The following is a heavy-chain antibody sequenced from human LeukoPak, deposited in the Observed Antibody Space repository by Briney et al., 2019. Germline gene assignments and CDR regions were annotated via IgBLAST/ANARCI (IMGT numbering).Heavy chain of an antibody. J-gene: IGHJ3*02. V-gene: IGHV1-18*04. Sequence: ASVKVSCKASGYTFSNYDMNWVRQAPGQGLEWMGWISGYNGNTNYAQKLQGRVTMTTDTSTSTAYMELRSLKSDDTAVYYCASLKNYYDSSGYLVTDAFDIWGQGTMVTVSS. D-gene: IGHD3-22*01. CDR1: GYTFSNYD. CDR3: ASLKNYYDSSGYLVTDAFDI. CDR2: ISGYNGNT.